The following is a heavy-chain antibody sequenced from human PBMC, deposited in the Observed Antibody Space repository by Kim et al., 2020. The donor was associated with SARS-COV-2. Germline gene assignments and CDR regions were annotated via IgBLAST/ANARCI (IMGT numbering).Heavy chain of an antibody. V-gene: IGHV3-15*01. Sequence: GGSLRLSCAGSEFTFNDAWMSWVRQAPGKGLEWVGRSKSKAAGGTIHYAAPVKGRFTISRDDSKSTLFLQMNSLKTEDTAVYYCAIEGVTGTVDYWGQVTLVSVSS. J-gene: IGHJ4*02. CDR3: AIEGVTGTVDY. CDR2: SKSKAAGGTI. CDR1: EFTFNDAW. D-gene: IGHD3-10*01.